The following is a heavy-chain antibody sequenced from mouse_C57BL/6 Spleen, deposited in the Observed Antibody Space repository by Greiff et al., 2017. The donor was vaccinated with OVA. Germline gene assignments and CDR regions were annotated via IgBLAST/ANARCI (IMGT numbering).Heavy chain of an antibody. V-gene: IGHV6-3*01. CDR2: IRLKSDNYAT. CDR3: TWYYFDY. CDR1: GFTFSNYW. Sequence: EVKLEESGGGLVQPGGSMKLSCVASGFTFSNYWMTWVRQSPEKGLEWVAQIRLKSDNYATHYAESVKGRFTISRDDYKSSVYLQMNNLRAEDTGIYYCTWYYFDYWGQGTTLTVSS. J-gene: IGHJ2*01.